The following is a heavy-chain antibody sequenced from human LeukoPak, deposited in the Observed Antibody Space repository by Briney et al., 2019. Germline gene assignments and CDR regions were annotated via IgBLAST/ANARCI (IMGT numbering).Heavy chain of an antibody. D-gene: IGHD4-17*01. CDR2: VDPEDGKT. CDR3: ATGHDYGRLDY. CDR1: GYTFTDYY. J-gene: IGHJ4*02. Sequence: ASVKISCKVSGYTFTDYYMHWVQQAPGKGLEWMGLVDPEDGKTIYAEKFQGRVTITADTSTDTAYMELSSLRSEDTAVYYCATGHDYGRLDYWGQGTLVTVSS. V-gene: IGHV1-69-2*01.